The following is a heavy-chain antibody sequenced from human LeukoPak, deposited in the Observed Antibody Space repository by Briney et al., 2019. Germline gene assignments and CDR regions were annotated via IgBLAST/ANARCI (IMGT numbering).Heavy chain of an antibody. J-gene: IGHJ3*02. CDR2: MSYDGINK. V-gene: IGHV3-30*18. CDR1: GFAFSSYG. Sequence: SGGSLRLSCAASGFAFSSYGMHWVRQAPGKGLEWVAVMSYDGINKHCTDSVKGRFTISRDNAKNSLYLQMNSLRAEDTAVYYCAKDPRGAWNAFDIWGQGTMVTVSS. D-gene: IGHD3-16*01. CDR3: AKDPRGAWNAFDI.